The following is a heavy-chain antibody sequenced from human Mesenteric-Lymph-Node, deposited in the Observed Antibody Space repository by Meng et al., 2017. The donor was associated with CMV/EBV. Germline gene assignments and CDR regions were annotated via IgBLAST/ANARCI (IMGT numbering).Heavy chain of an antibody. CDR1: AA. D-gene: IGHD3-3*01. CDR2: TYYRSKWYN. CDR3: ARDPGRITIFGVALESSLDP. V-gene: IGHV6-1*01. Sequence: AAWNLIRQSPSRGLEWLGRTYYRSKWYNDYAVSMKSRITINPDTSKNQFSLQLNSLTPEDTAVYYCARDPGRITIFGVALESSLDPWGQGTLVTVSS. J-gene: IGHJ5*02.